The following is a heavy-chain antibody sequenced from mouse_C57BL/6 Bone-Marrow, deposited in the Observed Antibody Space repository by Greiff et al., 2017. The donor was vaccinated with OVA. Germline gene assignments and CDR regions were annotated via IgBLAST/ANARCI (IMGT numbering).Heavy chain of an antibody. CDR3: ATLDDGFAY. J-gene: IGHJ3*01. V-gene: IGHV2-9*01. CDR2: IWGGGST. CDR1: GISLTSYG. D-gene: IGHD2-12*01. Sequence: VQLQQSGPGLVAPSQSLSITCTVSGISLTSYGVDWVRQPPGKGLEWLGVIWGGGSTNYNSALMSRLSISKNNSKSQVFVKMNSLQTDDTAMYYCATLDDGFAYWGQGTLVTVSA.